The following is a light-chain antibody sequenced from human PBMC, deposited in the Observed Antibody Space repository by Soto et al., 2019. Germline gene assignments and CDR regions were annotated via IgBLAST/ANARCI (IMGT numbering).Light chain of an antibody. CDR2: GNS. J-gene: IGLJ1*01. Sequence: QSVLTQPPSVSGAPGQRVTISCTGSSSNIGAGYDVHWYQQLPGTAPKLLIYGNSNRPSGVPDRFSGSKSGTSASLAITGLQAEDEADYYCQSYDSRLSSYVFGPGTKLNVL. V-gene: IGLV1-40*01. CDR3: QSYDSRLSSYV. CDR1: SSNIGAGYD.